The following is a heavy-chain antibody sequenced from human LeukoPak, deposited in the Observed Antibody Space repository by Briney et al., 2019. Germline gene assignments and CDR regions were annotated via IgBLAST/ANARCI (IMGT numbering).Heavy chain of an antibody. CDR1: GGSFSGYY. CDR2: INHSGST. CDR3: ARLGQQLVFDY. V-gene: IGHV4-34*01. Sequence: SETLSLTCAVYGGSFSGYYWSWIRQPPGKGLEWIGEINHSGSTNYNPSLKSRVTISVDTSKNQFSLKLSSVTAADTAVYYCARLGQQLVFDYWGQGTLVTVSS. D-gene: IGHD6-13*01. J-gene: IGHJ4*02.